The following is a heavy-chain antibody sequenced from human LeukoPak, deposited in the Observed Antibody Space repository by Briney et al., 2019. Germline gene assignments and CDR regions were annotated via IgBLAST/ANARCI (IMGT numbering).Heavy chain of an antibody. CDR1: GYFISSGFY. CDR3: ARFVGAATTSNGDH. Sequence: PSETLSLTCAVSGYFISSGFYWGWIRQPPGKGLEWIGSIYHSGSTYYNPSLKSRLTISVDTSKNQFSLKLFSVTAADTAVYYCARFVGAATTSNGDHWGQGTLITVSS. J-gene: IGHJ4*02. V-gene: IGHV4-38-2*01. D-gene: IGHD1-26*01. CDR2: IYHSGST.